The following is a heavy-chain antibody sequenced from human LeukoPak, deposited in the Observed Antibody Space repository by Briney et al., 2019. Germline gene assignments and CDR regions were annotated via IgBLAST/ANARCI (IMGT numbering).Heavy chain of an antibody. V-gene: IGHV4-34*01. J-gene: IGHJ6*02. Sequence: PSETLSLTCAVYGGSFSGYYWNWIRQPPGEGLEWIGEINHSGSTNYNPSLKSRVTISVDTSKNQFSLKLTSVTAADTAVYFCAGEKTTVTTFRYYYSGMDVWGQGTTVTVSS. CDR1: GGSFSGYY. CDR3: AGEKTTVTTFRYYYSGMDV. D-gene: IGHD4-17*01. CDR2: INHSGST.